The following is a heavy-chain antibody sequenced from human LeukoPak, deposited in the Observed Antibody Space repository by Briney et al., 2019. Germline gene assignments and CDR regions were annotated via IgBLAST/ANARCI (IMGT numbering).Heavy chain of an antibody. V-gene: IGHV3-21*01. CDR3: ASDLYGDYDTY. CDR1: GFTFSSYS. CDR2: ISSSSSYI. D-gene: IGHD4-17*01. J-gene: IGHJ4*02. Sequence: PGGSLRLSCTASGFTFSSYSMNWVRQAPGKGLEWVSSISSSSSYIYYADSVKGRFTISRDNAKNSLYLQMNSLRAEDTAVYYCASDLYGDYDTYWGQGTLVTVSS.